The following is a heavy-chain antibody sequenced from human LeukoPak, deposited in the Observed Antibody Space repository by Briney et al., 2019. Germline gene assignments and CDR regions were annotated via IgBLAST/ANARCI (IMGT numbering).Heavy chain of an antibody. V-gene: IGHV4-38-2*02. D-gene: IGHD1-26*01. CDR3: ARDPPGRWGQSGASTLDY. CDR2: INHSGST. CDR1: GYSISSGYY. Sequence: SETLSLTCAVSGYSISSGYYWGWIRQPPGKGLEWIGSINHSGSTYYNPSLKSRVTISVDTSKNQFSLKLSSVTAADTAVYYCARDPPGRWGQSGASTLDYWGQGTLVTVSS. J-gene: IGHJ4*02.